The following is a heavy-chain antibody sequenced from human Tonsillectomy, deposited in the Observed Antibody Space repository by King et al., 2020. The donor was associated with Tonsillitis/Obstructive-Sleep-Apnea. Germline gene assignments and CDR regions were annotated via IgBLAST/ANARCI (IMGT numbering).Heavy chain of an antibody. Sequence: VQLVESEAEVKRPGQSLKISCKTSGYTFSVYWVGWVRQMPGKGLEWIGIIYPGDSETRYSPSFQGQVTISAAKSINTAYLQWNSLEASDTAIYYCARQAQFATIQKLEYWGRGTLVTVSS. CDR3: ARQAQFATIQKLEY. CDR1: GYTFSVYW. D-gene: IGHD5-12*01. CDR2: IYPGDSET. V-gene: IGHV5-51*01. J-gene: IGHJ4*02.